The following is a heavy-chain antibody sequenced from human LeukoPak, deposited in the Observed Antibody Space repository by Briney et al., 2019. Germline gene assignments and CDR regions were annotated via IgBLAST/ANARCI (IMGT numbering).Heavy chain of an antibody. D-gene: IGHD3-10*01. Sequence: SETLSLTCTVSGGSISSYYWSWIRQPPGKGLEWIGYIYYSESTNYNPSLKSRVTISVDTSKNQFSLKLSSVTAADTAVYYCARDSGSGDAFDIWGQGTMVTVSS. J-gene: IGHJ3*02. CDR2: IYYSEST. V-gene: IGHV4-59*01. CDR3: ARDSGSGDAFDI. CDR1: GGSISSYY.